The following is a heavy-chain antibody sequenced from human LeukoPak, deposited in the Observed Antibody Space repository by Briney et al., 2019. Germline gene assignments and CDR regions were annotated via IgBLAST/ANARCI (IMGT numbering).Heavy chain of an antibody. D-gene: IGHD4/OR15-4a*01. CDR2: ISDNGGGT. Sequence: GGSLRLSCAASGFTVSSNYMSWVRQAPGEGLEWVSGISDNGGGTYYADSLKGRFTISRDNSKNMLYLQMNSLRAEDTAVYYCAKESGALGAPLYDYWGRGILVTASS. V-gene: IGHV3-53*01. CDR3: AKESGALGAPLYDY. CDR1: GFTVSSNY. J-gene: IGHJ4*02.